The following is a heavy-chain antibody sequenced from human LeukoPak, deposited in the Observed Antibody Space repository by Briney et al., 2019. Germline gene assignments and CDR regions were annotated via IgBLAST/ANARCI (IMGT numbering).Heavy chain of an antibody. J-gene: IGHJ5*02. CDR2: IKQDGSEK. Sequence: GGSLRLSCAASGFTFSSYWMSWVRQAPGKGLEWVANIKQDGSEKYYVDSVKGRFTISRDNAKNSLYLQMNSLRAEDTAVYYCARGLAVADNWFDPWGQGTLVTVSS. V-gene: IGHV3-7*01. CDR1: GFTFSSYW. D-gene: IGHD6-19*01. CDR3: ARGLAVADNWFDP.